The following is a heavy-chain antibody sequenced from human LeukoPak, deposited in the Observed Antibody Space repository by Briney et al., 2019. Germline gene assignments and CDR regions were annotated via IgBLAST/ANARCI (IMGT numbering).Heavy chain of an antibody. CDR3: ARSRGCSVDY. J-gene: IGHJ4*02. D-gene: IGHD2-21*01. Sequence: SQTLSLTCTVSGGSISSGGYYWSWIRQHPGKGLEWIGYIYYSGSTYYNPSLKSRVTISVDTSKNQFSLKLSSVTAADTAVYYCARSRGCSVDYWGQGTLVTVSS. CDR2: IYYSGST. CDR1: GGSISSGGYY. V-gene: IGHV4-31*03.